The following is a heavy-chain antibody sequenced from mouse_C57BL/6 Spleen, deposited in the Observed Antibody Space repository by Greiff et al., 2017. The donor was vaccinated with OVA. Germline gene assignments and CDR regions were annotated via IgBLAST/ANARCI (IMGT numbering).Heavy chain of an antibody. CDR2: INYDGSST. Sequence: EVHVVESEGGLVQPGSSMKLSCTASGFTFSDYYMAWVRQGPEKGLEWVANINYDGSSTYYLDSLKSRFIISGDNAKNILYLQMSSLKSEDTSSYYCSRADYLYFDVWGTGPTVTVSS. J-gene: IGHJ1*03. CDR1: GFTFSDYY. V-gene: IGHV5-16*01. CDR3: SRADYLYFDV.